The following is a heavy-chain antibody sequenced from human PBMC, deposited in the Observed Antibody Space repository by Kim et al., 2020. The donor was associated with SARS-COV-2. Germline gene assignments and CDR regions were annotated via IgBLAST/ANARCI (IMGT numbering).Heavy chain of an antibody. CDR3: ARQIGYCSSTSCYEFDY. J-gene: IGHJ4*02. Sequence: LKSRVTIAVDTSKNQFSLKLSSVTAADTAVYYGARQIGYCSSTSCYEFDYWGQGTLVTVSS. D-gene: IGHD2-2*01. V-gene: IGHV4-39*01.